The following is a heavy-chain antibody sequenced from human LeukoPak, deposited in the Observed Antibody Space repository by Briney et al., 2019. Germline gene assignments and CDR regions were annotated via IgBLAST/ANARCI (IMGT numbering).Heavy chain of an antibody. Sequence: PSETLSLTCTVSGGSISSYYWSWIRQPPGKGLEWIGYIYYSGSTNYNPSLKSRVTISVDTSKNQFSLKLSSVTAADTAVYYCARVGCSSTSCYRNYYYYYGMGVWGQGTTVTVSS. D-gene: IGHD2-2*02. CDR2: IYYSGST. CDR1: GGSISSYY. V-gene: IGHV4-59*01. J-gene: IGHJ6*02. CDR3: ARVGCSSTSCYRNYYYYYGMGV.